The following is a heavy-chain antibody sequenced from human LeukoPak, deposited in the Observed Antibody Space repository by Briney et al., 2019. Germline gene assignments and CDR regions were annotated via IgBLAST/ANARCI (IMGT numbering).Heavy chain of an antibody. CDR3: ARVGVAGLDY. V-gene: IGHV3-7*03. CDR1: GFTIDDYW. D-gene: IGHD3-3*01. J-gene: IGHJ4*02. Sequence: GGSLRLSCAASGFTIDDYWMSWVRQAPGEGLEWVANIKEDVSDKYYVDSVKGRFTISRDNAKNSLYLQMSRLRAEDTAVYYCARVGVAGLDYWGQGILVTVSS. CDR2: IKEDVSDK.